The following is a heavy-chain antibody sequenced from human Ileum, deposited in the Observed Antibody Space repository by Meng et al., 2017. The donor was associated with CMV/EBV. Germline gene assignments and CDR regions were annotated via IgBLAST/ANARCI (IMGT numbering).Heavy chain of an antibody. D-gene: IGHD3-16*01. J-gene: IGHJ6*02. V-gene: IGHV3-30*02. CDR2: INYNGNDQ. CDR1: GFTFSSYG. CDR3: RGGTYAGMDG. Sequence: GESLKISCAASGFTFSSYGMHWVRQAPGKGLEWVAFINYNGNDQFYADSVKGRFTISRDNSNSMMYLQMKSLRVEDTAVYYCRGGTYAGMDGWGQGTMVTVSS.